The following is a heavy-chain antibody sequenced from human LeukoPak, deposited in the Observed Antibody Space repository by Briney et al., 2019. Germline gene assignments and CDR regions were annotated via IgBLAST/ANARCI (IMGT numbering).Heavy chain of an antibody. V-gene: IGHV4-39*01. CDR3: AETWGLS. D-gene: IGHD3-16*01. CDR2: IYYSGST. J-gene: IGHJ4*02. Sequence: SETLSLTCTVSGGSISSGSYYWSWIRQPAGKGLEWIGSIYYSGSTYYNPSLKSRVTISVDTSKNQFSLKLSSVTAADTAVYYCAETWGLSWGQGTLVTVSS. CDR1: GGSISSGSYY.